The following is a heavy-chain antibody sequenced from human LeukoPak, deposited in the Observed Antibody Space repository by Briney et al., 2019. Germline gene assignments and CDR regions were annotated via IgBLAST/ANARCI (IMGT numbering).Heavy chain of an antibody. CDR2: IYYSGST. CDR1: GGSISSGGYY. CDR3: ATQIYCSSTSCYALDAFDI. V-gene: IGHV4-30-4*08. J-gene: IGHJ3*02. D-gene: IGHD2-2*01. Sequence: SETLSLTCTVSGGSISSGGYYWSWIRQHPGKGLEWIGYIYYSGSTYYNPSLKSRVTISVDTSKNQFSLKLSSVTAADTAVYYCATQIYCSSTSCYALDAFDIWGQGTMVTVSS.